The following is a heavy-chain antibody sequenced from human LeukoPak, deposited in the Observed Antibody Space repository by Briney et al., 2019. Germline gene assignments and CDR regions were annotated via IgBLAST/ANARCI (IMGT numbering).Heavy chain of an antibody. Sequence: PSETLSLTCTVSGGSISSSSYYWGWIRQPPGKGLEWIGSIYYSVSTYYNPSLKSRVTISVDTSKNQFSLKLSSVTAADTAVYYCARAWVMVRVFDPWGQGTLVTVSS. CDR2: IYYSVST. CDR1: GGSISSSSYY. J-gene: IGHJ5*02. CDR3: ARAWVMVRVFDP. D-gene: IGHD3-10*01. V-gene: IGHV4-39*07.